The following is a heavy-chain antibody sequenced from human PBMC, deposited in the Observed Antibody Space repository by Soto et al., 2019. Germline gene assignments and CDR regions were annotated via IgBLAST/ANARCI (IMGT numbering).Heavy chain of an antibody. CDR1: GGSISPFY. D-gene: IGHD2-15*01. Sequence: QVQLQESGPGVVKPSETLSLTCTVSGGSISPFYWSWVRQPPGKGLEWIGYLYYSGNTNYNASLKSRVTISVDASKNQVSLRLTSVTAADTAVYYCARVGGVAARTFDYWGQGTVVTVSS. CDR2: LYYSGNT. CDR3: ARVGGVAARTFDY. J-gene: IGHJ4*02. V-gene: IGHV4-59*01.